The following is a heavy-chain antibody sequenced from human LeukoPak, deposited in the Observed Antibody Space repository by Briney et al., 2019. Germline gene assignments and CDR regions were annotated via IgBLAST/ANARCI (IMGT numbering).Heavy chain of an antibody. CDR3: ARDGSTVTNYYFDY. J-gene: IGHJ4*02. Sequence: GGSLRLSCVASGFTFSSNWMHWVRQAPGKGLEWVSSISSSSTYIYYADSVKGRFTISRDNAKNSLYLQMNSLRAEDTAVYYCARDGSTVTNYYFDYWGQGTLVTVSS. CDR2: ISSSSTYI. V-gene: IGHV3-21*01. CDR1: GFTFSSNW. D-gene: IGHD4-11*01.